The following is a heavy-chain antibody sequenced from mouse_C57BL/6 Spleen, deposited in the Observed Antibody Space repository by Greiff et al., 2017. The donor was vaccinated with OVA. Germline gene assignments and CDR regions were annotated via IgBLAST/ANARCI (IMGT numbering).Heavy chain of an antibody. CDR1: GYTFTSYW. CDR2: IYPGNSDT. D-gene: IGHD2-5*01. J-gene: IGHJ2*01. Sequence: VQLQQSGTVLARPGASVKMSCKTSGYTFTSYWMHWVKQRPGQGLEWIGAIYPGNSDTSYNQKFKGKAKLTAVTSASTAYMELSSLTNEDSAVYYCTRKAYYSNYGDDWGQGTTLTVSS. V-gene: IGHV1-5*01. CDR3: TRKAYYSNYGDD.